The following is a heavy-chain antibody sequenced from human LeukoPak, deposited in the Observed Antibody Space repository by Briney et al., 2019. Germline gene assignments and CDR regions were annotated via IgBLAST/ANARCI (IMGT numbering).Heavy chain of an antibody. J-gene: IGHJ3*02. CDR1: GFTFSSYA. V-gene: IGHV3-23*01. CDR3: AKSMVRGVIRPDAFDI. Sequence: GGSLRLSCAASGFTFSSYAMSWVRQAPGKGLEWVSDISVSGGSTYYADSVKGRFTISRDNSKNTLYLQMNSLRAEDTAVYYCAKSMVRGVIRPDAFDIWGQGTMVTVSS. CDR2: ISVSGGST. D-gene: IGHD3-10*01.